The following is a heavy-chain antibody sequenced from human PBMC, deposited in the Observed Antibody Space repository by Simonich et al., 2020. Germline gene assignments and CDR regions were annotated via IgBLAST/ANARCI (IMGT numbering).Heavy chain of an antibody. J-gene: IGHJ4*02. CDR3: ATVSYYDSSGYRLDY. CDR1: GYTLTEFS. Sequence: QVQLVQSGAEVKKPGASVKVSCKVSGYTLTEFSMHWVRQAPGKGLEWMGGFDPEDGETIYAQKFQGRVTMTGDTSTDTAYMELSSLRSEDTAVYYCATVSYYDSSGYRLDYWGQGTLVTVSS. CDR2: FDPEDGET. D-gene: IGHD3-22*01. V-gene: IGHV1-24*01.